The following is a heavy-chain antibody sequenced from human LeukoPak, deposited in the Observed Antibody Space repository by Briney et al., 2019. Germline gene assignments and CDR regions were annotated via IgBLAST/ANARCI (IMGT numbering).Heavy chain of an antibody. CDR1: GFTFDDYA. V-gene: IGHV3-9*03. J-gene: IGHJ4*02. CDR3: AKDLGDGYNLAPLDY. CDR2: ISWNSGSI. D-gene: IGHD5-24*01. Sequence: GGSLRLSCAASGFTFDDYATHWVRQAPGKGLEWVSGISWNSGSIGYADSVKGRFTISRDNAKNSLYLQMNSLRAEDMALYYCAKDLGDGYNLAPLDYWGQGTLVTVSS.